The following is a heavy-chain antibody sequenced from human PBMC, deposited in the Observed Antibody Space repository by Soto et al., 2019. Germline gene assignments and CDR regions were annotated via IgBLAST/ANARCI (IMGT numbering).Heavy chain of an antibody. D-gene: IGHD3-22*01. CDR1: GGTFSTYP. CDR2: IIPMFGTA. V-gene: IGHV1-69*06. CDR3: AREETAIVD. Sequence: QVQLVQSGAEVKKPGSSVKVSCKPSGGTFSTYPISWVRQAPGQGLEWMGGIIPMFGTANYAQRFQGRVKITADKSPSTVYMELRSLRSDDTAVYYCAREETAIVDWGQGTLVTVSS. J-gene: IGHJ4*02.